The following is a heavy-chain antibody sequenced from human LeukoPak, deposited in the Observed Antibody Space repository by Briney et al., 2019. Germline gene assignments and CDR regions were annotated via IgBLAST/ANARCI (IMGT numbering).Heavy chain of an antibody. CDR3: AREPLYSYGYSSFDY. Sequence: GGSLRLSCAASGFTFSSYWTSWGRRAPGKGLGWVATIKQDGSEKYYLDSVKGRFTISRDDAKNSLYLQMNSLRAEDTAVYYCAREPLYSYGYSSFDYWGQGTLVTVSS. D-gene: IGHD5-18*01. CDR2: IKQDGSEK. CDR1: GFTFSSYW. J-gene: IGHJ4*02. V-gene: IGHV3-7*03.